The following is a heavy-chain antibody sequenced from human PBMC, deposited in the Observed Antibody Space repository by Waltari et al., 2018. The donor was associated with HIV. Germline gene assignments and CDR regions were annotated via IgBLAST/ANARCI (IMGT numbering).Heavy chain of an antibody. J-gene: IGHJ4*02. CDR2: IFKDGMDK. Sequence: QVQLVESGGGVVQPGGSLRLSCKASGFTFSRNGMHWVRRAPGKGLEWVVVIFKDGMDKFYADSVRGRFTISRDTLNNTLYLQMNSLRVEDTAMYYCAKDQDGGDRSFDYWGQGTLVTVSS. CDR3: AKDQDGGDRSFDY. CDR1: GFTFSRNG. D-gene: IGHD4-17*01. V-gene: IGHV3-30*18.